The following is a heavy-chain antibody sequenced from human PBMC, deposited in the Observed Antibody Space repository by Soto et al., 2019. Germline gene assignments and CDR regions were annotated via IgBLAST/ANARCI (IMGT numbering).Heavy chain of an antibody. CDR2: IGTSGDT. Sequence: ESGGGLVQPGGSLRLSCAASGFTFSRYDMHWVRQATGRGLEWVSGIGTSGDTYYAGSVKGRFTISRENAKNSVYLQMNSLRVGDTAVYYCARGALGFDPWGQGTLVAVSS. V-gene: IGHV3-13*04. CDR3: ARGALGFDP. CDR1: GFTFSRYD. J-gene: IGHJ5*02. D-gene: IGHD6-6*01.